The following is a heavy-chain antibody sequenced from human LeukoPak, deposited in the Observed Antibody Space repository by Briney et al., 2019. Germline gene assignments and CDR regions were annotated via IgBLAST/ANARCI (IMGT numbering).Heavy chain of an antibody. CDR3: ARDATGVISS. Sequence: PGGSLRLSCAASGFTFSSYAMSWVRQAPGKGLEWVSVIYSGGSTYYADSVKGRFTISRDNSKNTLYLQMNSLRAEDTAVYYCARDATGVISSWGQGTLVTVSS. D-gene: IGHD3-22*01. V-gene: IGHV3-66*01. J-gene: IGHJ4*02. CDR2: IYSGGST. CDR1: GFTFSSYA.